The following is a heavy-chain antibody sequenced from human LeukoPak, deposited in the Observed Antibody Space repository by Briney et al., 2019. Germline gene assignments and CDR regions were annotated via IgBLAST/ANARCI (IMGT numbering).Heavy chain of an antibody. J-gene: IGHJ4*02. CDR2: IIPIFGTA. CDR1: GGTFSSYA. CDR3: ARDLESSGWYAYFDY. V-gene: IGHV1-69*06. Sequence: GASVKVSCKASGGTFSSYAISWVRQAPGQGLEWMGGIIPIFGTANYAQKFQGRVTITADKSTSTAYMELSSLRSDDTAVYYCARDLESSGWYAYFDYWGQGTLVTVSS. D-gene: IGHD6-19*01.